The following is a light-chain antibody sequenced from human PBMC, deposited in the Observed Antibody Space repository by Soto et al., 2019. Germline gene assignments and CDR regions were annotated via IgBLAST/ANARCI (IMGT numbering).Light chain of an antibody. J-gene: IGLJ2*01. V-gene: IGLV2-14*01. Sequence: QSALTQPASVSGSPGQSITISCTGTSSDVGGYNYVSWYQQHPGKAPKLMIYEVSNRPSGVSNRFSGSKSGNTAYLTISGLQAEDEADYYYSSYTSSSTLVFGGVTKLTVL. CDR1: SSDVGGYNY. CDR2: EVS. CDR3: SSYTSSSTLV.